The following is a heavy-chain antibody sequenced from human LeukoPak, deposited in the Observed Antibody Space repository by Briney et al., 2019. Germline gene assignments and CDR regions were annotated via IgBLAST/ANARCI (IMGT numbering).Heavy chain of an antibody. CDR3: ARVPRFSSDWIEYRIFDY. Sequence: SETLSLTCTVSGGSISSCSYYWSWIRQPPGKGLEWIGYIHFIGDTYYNPSLKSRVTISVDTSKNQFSLKLSTVTAADTAVYYCARVPRFSSDWIEYRIFDYWGQGTLVTVSS. CDR2: IHFIGDT. J-gene: IGHJ4*02. V-gene: IGHV4-30-4*01. D-gene: IGHD6-19*01. CDR1: GGSISSCSYY.